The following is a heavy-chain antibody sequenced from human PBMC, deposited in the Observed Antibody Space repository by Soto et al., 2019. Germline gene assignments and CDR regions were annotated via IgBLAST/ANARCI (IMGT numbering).Heavy chain of an antibody. Sequence: QVQLQQWGAGLLKPSETLSLTCAVYGGSFSGYYWSWIRQPPGQGLEWIGEINHSGRTNYNPSLKRRVTRAVDTSKKQFALKLGSVTAADTAVYYCARVGRQQIRYFDYWGQGTLVTVSS. V-gene: IGHV4-34*01. D-gene: IGHD6-13*01. CDR1: GGSFSGYY. CDR2: INHSGRT. CDR3: ARVGRQQIRYFDY. J-gene: IGHJ4*02.